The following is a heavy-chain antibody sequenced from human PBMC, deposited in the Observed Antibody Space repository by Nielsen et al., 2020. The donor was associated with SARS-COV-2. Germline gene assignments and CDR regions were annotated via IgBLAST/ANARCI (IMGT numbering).Heavy chain of an antibody. Sequence: GGSLRLSCTASGFTFGDYAMSWVRQAPGKGLEWVGFIRSKAYGGTTEYAASVKGRFTISRDDSKSIAYLQMNSLKTEDTAVYYCTRDRPTYYDFWSGYYTPYYYYGMDVWGQGTTVTVSS. V-gene: IGHV3-49*04. CDR2: IRSKAYGGTT. J-gene: IGHJ6*02. CDR1: GFTFGDYA. CDR3: TRDRPTYYDFWSGYYTPYYYYGMDV. D-gene: IGHD3-3*01.